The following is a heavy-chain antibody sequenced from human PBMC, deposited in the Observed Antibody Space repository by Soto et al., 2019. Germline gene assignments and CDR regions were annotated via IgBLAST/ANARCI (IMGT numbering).Heavy chain of an antibody. CDR3: AMVVFFLYDTATTEINTLSLTGSSDL. CDR2: IIPIFGTA. J-gene: IGHJ2*01. Sequence: GASVKVSCKASGGTFSSYAISWVRQAPGQGLEWMGGIIPIFGTANYAQKFQGRVTITADESTTTAYMELSSLRSDDTAVYYCAMVVFFLYDTATTEINTLSLTGSSDL. D-gene: IGHD2-15*01. CDR1: GGTFSSYA. V-gene: IGHV1-69*13.